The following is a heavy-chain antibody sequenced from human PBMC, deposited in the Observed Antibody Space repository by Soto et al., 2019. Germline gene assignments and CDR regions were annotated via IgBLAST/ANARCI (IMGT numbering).Heavy chain of an antibody. D-gene: IGHD6-6*01. CDR1: GFTLSGYA. J-gene: IGHJ6*03. CDR3: SRRARPDFYYMDV. Sequence: EGQLPESGGGLARPGGSLRLSCAASGFTLSGYAMDWVRQAPGKGLEYVSGISSNGVVTYYANSVQGRFTISRDNSKNTVYLHMGSLRPEDMAVYYCSRRARPDFYYMDVWGKGTTVTVSS. V-gene: IGHV3-64*01. CDR2: ISSNGVVT.